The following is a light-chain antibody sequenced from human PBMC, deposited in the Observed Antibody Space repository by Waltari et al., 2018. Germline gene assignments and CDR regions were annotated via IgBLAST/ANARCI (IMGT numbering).Light chain of an antibody. CDR3: LQDHGYPRT. Sequence: AIQMTPSPSSPPASVGVRVTITCRASQDIRNELGWYQQRPGKAPSLLIYAASNLQGGVPSRFSGSGSGTDFTLTINSLQPEDFATYYCLQDHGYPRTFGQWTKLEIK. V-gene: IGKV1-6*01. CDR2: AAS. J-gene: IGKJ2*01. CDR1: QDIRNE.